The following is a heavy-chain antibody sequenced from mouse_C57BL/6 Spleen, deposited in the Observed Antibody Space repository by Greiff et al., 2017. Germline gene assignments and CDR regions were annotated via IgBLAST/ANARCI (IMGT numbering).Heavy chain of an antibody. Sequence: EVKLMESGGGLVKPGGSLKLSCAASGFTFSSYTMSWVRQTPEKRLEWVATISGGGGNTYYPDSVKGRFTISRDNAKNTLYLQMSSLRSEDTALYYCARPGIYYSNYDAMDYWGQGTSVTVSS. CDR1: GFTFSSYT. CDR3: ARPGIYYSNYDAMDY. CDR2: ISGGGGNT. J-gene: IGHJ4*01. V-gene: IGHV5-9*01. D-gene: IGHD2-5*01.